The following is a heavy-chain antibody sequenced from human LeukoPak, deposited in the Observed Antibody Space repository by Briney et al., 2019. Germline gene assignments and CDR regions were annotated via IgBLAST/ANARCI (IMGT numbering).Heavy chain of an antibody. CDR2: IYYSGST. CDR1: GGSISSYY. J-gene: IGHJ4*02. Sequence: PSETLSLTCTVSGGSISSYYWSWIRQPPGKGLEWIGYIYYSGSTNYNPSLKSRVTISVDTSKNQFSLKLSSVTAADTAVYYCAVEGYGGNSWGQGTLVTVSS. V-gene: IGHV4-59*01. D-gene: IGHD4-23*01. CDR3: AVEGYGGNS.